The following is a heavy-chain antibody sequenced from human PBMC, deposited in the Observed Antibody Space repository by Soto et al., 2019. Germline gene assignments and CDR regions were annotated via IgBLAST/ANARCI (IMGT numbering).Heavy chain of an antibody. V-gene: IGHV3-30-3*01. CDR1: GFTFSSYA. CDR2: ISYDGSNK. CDR3: ARGPVLAFVAAYYFDY. Sequence: QVQLVESGGGVVQPGRSLRLSCAASGFTFSSYAMHWVRQAPGKGLEWVAVISYDGSNKYCADSVKGRFTISRDNSKNTLYLQTNSLRAEDTAVYYCARGPVLAFVAAYYFDYWGQGTLVSVSS. J-gene: IGHJ4*02. D-gene: IGHD6-19*01.